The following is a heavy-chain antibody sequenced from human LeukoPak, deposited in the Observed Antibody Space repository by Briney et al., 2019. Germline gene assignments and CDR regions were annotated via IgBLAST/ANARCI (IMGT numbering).Heavy chain of an antibody. V-gene: IGHV4-34*01. CDR3: ARGGYYHRYYYYYYGMDV. D-gene: IGHD3-16*01. J-gene: IGHJ6*02. CDR2: INHSGST. CDR1: GGSISSYY. Sequence: PSETLSLTCTVSGGSISSYYWSWIRQPPGKGLEWIGEINHSGSTNYNPSLKSRVTISVDTSKNQFSLKLSSVTAADTAVYYCARGGYYHRYYYYYYGMDVWGQGTTVTVSS.